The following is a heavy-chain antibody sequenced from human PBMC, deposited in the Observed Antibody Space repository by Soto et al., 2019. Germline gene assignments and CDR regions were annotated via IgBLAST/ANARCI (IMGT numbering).Heavy chain of an antibody. Sequence: QVQLVQSGAEVKKPGASVKVSCKASGYIFTSYGISWVRQAPGQGLEWMGWISTDTGNTNYAQKLQDRVTMTRDTSTTTAYMELRSLTSDDTALYFCAREGTLRTDAFALWGQGTIVTVSS. D-gene: IGHD3-16*01. V-gene: IGHV1-18*01. CDR1: GYIFTSYG. CDR3: AREGTLRTDAFAL. CDR2: ISTDTGNT. J-gene: IGHJ3*01.